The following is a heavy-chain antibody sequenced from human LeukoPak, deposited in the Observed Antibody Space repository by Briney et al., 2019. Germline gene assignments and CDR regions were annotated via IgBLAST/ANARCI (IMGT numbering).Heavy chain of an antibody. CDR1: GFTFTSYS. J-gene: IGHJ4*02. CDR2: NSSGGSSI. Sequence: GGSLRLSCAASGFTFTSYSMNWVRQAPGKGLEWGSYNSSGGSSIYYADAVKDRYTISRDNAKNSLYLQMNSLRAEDTAVYYCAKSGYSLPFDYWGQGILVTVSS. V-gene: IGHV3-48*01. D-gene: IGHD3-22*01. CDR3: AKSGYSLPFDY.